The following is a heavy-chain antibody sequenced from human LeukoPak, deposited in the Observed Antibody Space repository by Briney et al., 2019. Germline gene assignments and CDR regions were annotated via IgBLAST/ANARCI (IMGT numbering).Heavy chain of an antibody. CDR1: GFTFSNYW. V-gene: IGHV3-74*01. CDR2: INSDGTDA. CDR3: LGRESGSLPGAFDI. Sequence: PGGSLRLSCAGSGFTFSNYWMHWVRQAPRKGPVWVSRINSDGTDARYADSVKCRFTISRDNAKDTLYLQMDSLRAEDTAVYYCLGRESGSLPGAFDIWGQGKMVTVSS. J-gene: IGHJ3*02. D-gene: IGHD3-10*01.